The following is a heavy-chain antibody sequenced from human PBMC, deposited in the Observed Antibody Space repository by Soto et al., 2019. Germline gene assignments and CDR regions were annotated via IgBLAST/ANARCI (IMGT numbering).Heavy chain of an antibody. CDR1: GGTFSSYA. V-gene: IGHV1-69*13. J-gene: IGHJ5*01. Sequence: SVKVSCKASGGTFSSYAISWVRQAPGQGLEWMGGIIPIFGTANYAQKFQGRVTITADESTSTAYMELSSLRSEDTAVYYCARDRSYYDSSGYPNWFDSWGQGTLVTVSS. CDR3: ARDRSYYDSSGYPNWFDS. D-gene: IGHD3-22*01. CDR2: IIPIFGTA.